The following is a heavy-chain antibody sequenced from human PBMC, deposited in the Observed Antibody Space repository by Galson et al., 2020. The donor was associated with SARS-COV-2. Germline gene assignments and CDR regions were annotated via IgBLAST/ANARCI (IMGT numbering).Heavy chain of an antibody. Sequence: GGSLRLSCAASGFTFRSFDFNWVRQAPGKGLEWVSYISGGGTSIYYADSVKGRFTISRDNAKNSLYLQMNSLRVEDTAVYYCARDPGSGTYWGTYPSYVDVWGKGTSVTVSS. J-gene: IGHJ6*03. V-gene: IGHV3-48*03. CDR2: ISGGGTSI. CDR1: GFTFRSFD. CDR3: ARDPGSGTYWGTYPSYVDV. D-gene: IGHD1-26*01.